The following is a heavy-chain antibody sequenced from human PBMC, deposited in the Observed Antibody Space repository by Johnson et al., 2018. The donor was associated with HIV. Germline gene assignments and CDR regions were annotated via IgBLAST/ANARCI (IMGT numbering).Heavy chain of an antibody. D-gene: IGHD6-19*01. CDR3: AVIAVAGGGAFDI. J-gene: IGHJ3*02. CDR2: IGTAGDT. V-gene: IGHV3-13*01. CDR1: GFTFSSYD. Sequence: VQLVESGGGVVQPGRSLRLSCAASGFTFSSYDMHWVRQATGKGLEWVSAIGTAGDTYYPGSVKGRFTISRDNAKNSLYLQMNSLRAEDTALYYCAVIAVAGGGAFDIWGQGTMVTVSS.